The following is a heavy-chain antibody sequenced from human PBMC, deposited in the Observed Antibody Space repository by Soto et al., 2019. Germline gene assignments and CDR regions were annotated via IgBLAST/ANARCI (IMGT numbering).Heavy chain of an antibody. CDR2: IYHSGST. V-gene: IGHV4-30-2*01. Sequence: QLQLQESGSGLVKPSQTLSLTCAVSGGSISSGGYSWSWIRQPPGKGLEWIGYIYHSGSTYYNPSLKSRVTISVDRSKNQFSLKLSSVTAADTAVYYCASCGYSGYDQLGGFDYWGQGTLVTVSS. CDR3: ASCGYSGYDQLGGFDY. CDR1: GGSISSGGYS. D-gene: IGHD5-12*01. J-gene: IGHJ4*02.